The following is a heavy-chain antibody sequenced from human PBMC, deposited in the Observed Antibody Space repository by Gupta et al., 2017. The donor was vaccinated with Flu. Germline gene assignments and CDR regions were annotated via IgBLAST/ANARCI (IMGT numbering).Heavy chain of an antibody. D-gene: IGHD6-13*01. J-gene: IGHJ6*02. CDR2: ISSSGSTI. CDR1: SYE. CDR3: ARCIAAAGTGYYYYYGMDV. Sequence: SYEMNWVRQAPGKGLEWVSYISSSGSTIYYADSVKGRFTISRDNAKNSLYLQMNSLRAEDTAVYYCARCIAAAGTGYYYYYGMDVWGQGTTVTVSS. V-gene: IGHV3-48*03.